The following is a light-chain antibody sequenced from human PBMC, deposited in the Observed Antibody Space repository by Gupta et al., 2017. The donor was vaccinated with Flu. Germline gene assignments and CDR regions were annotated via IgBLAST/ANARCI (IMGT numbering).Light chain of an antibody. CDR3: QQRSNWPAYT. CDR1: QSVSSY. Sequence: EIVLTQSPAPLSLSPGERAALSCRASQSVSSYLAWYQQKPGQAPRLLIYDASNRATGIPARFSGSGSGTDFTLTISSLEPEHFAVYFCQQRSNWPAYTFGQGTKLEIK. J-gene: IGKJ2*01. V-gene: IGKV3-11*01. CDR2: DAS.